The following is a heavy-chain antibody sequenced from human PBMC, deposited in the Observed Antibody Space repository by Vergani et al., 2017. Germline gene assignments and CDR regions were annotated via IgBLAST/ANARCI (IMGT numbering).Heavy chain of an antibody. CDR3: ARATIAARPIDY. V-gene: IGHV3-23*01. CDR2: ISGSGGST. J-gene: IGHJ4*02. Sequence: EVQLLESGGGLVQPGGSLRLSCAASGFTFSSYAMSWVRQAPGKGLEWVSAISGSGGSTYYADSVKGRFTISRDNAKNSLYLQMNSLRAEDTAVYYCARATIAARPIDYWGQGTLVTVSS. CDR1: GFTFSSYA. D-gene: IGHD6-6*01.